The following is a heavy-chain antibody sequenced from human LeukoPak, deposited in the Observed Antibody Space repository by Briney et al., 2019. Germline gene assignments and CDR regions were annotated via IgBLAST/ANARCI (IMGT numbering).Heavy chain of an antibody. V-gene: IGHV4-4*07. J-gene: IGHJ4*02. CDR2: IFSSGST. D-gene: IGHD4-23*01. CDR3: ARVGYGGYGALDY. CDR1: GESINNNY. Sequence: PSETLSLTCTVSGESINNNYWSWIRQPAGKGVEGVGRIFSSGSTLYNASLKRGVTISVDTSKKKFSLKLNSVTAADSAVYYCARVGYGGYGALDYWGQGTLVTVSS.